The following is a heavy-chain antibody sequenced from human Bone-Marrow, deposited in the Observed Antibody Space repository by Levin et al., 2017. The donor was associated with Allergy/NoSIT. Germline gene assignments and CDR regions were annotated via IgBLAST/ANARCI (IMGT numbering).Heavy chain of an antibody. V-gene: IGHV3-48*03. D-gene: IGHD3-22*01. CDR1: GFTFTNFE. CDR3: ARQVPNYYSGSGYYFDS. CDR2: INLRGSTV. Sequence: GESLKISCEASGFTFTNFEMNWVRQAPGRGLEWISYINLRGSTVYYADSVRGRSTIYRDNAKNSQFRRMNSLTAEDTAVYYCARQVPNYYSGSGYYFDSWGQGTLVTISS. J-gene: IGHJ4*02.